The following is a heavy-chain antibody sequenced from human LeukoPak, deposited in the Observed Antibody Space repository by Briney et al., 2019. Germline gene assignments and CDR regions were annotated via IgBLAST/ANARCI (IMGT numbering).Heavy chain of an antibody. J-gene: IGHJ5*02. V-gene: IGHV3-23*01. CDR1: GLTFSNYA. Sequence: PGGSLRLSCAAPGLTFSNYAMTWVRQAPGKGLEWVSSIRGDGGGAVYTDSVKGRFTTSRDNSKNMLYLQVNSLRAEDTALYYCTKDPNGDYIGAFDPWGQGTLVTVSS. CDR2: IRGDGGGA. D-gene: IGHD4-17*01. CDR3: TKDPNGDYIGAFDP.